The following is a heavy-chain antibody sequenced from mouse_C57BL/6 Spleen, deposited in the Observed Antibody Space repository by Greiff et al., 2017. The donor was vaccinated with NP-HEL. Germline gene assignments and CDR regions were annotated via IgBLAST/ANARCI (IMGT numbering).Heavy chain of an antibody. CDR3: ARGEIYYDYDVRFAY. D-gene: IGHD2-4*01. J-gene: IGHJ3*01. Sequence: VQLQQSGPELVKPGASVKISCKASGYTFTDYYMNWVKQSHGKSLEWIGDINPNNGGTSYNQKFKGKATLTVDKSSSTAYMELRSLTSEDSAVYYCARGEIYYDYDVRFAYWGQGTLVTVSA. CDR2: INPNNGGT. V-gene: IGHV1-26*01. CDR1: GYTFTDYY.